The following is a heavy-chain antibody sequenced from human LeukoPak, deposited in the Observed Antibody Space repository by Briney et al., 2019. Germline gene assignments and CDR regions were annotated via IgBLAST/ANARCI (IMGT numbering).Heavy chain of an antibody. CDR3: AKDMGYVGETFDY. J-gene: IGHJ4*02. CDR1: GFTFDDYA. Sequence: GGSLRLSCAASGFTFDDYAMHWVRQAPGKGLEWVSGISWNSGSIGYADSVKGRFTISRDNAKNSLYLQMNSLRAEDTALYYCAKDMGYVGETFDYWGQGTLVTVSS. V-gene: IGHV3-9*01. D-gene: IGHD5-18*01. CDR2: ISWNSGSI.